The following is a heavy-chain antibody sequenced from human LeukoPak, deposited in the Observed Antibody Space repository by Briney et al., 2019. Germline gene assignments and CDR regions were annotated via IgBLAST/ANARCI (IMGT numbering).Heavy chain of an antibody. D-gene: IGHD4-23*01. CDR3: AKSRQIQRWRGFDP. J-gene: IGHJ5*02. CDR1: GFTFSSYG. Sequence: GGSLRLSCAASGFTFSSYGMHWVRQAPGKGLEWVAVIPYDGSNKYYADSVKGRFTISRDNSKNTLYLQMNSLRAEDTAVYYCAKSRQIQRWRGFDPWGQGTLVTVSS. V-gene: IGHV3-30*18. CDR2: IPYDGSNK.